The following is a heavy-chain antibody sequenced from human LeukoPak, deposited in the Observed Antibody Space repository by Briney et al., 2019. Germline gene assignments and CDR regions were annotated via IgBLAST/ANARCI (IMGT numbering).Heavy chain of an antibody. J-gene: IGHJ4*02. CDR2: LNQDASRR. CDR3: ARDEGGGWYQEDS. Sequence: GGSLRLSCVASGFTFRDYWMSWIRQAPGKGPEWVAHLNQDASRRYYVGSVQGRFTISRDKAKNSLYLQMNSLSIEDTAVYYCARDEGGGWYQEDSWGQGTLVTVSS. V-gene: IGHV3-7*01. CDR1: GFTFRDYW. D-gene: IGHD6-19*01.